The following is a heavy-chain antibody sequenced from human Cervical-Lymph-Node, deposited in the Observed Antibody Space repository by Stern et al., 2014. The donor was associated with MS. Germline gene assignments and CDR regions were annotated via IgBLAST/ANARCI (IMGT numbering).Heavy chain of an antibody. D-gene: IGHD4-11*01. CDR3: ATTRNYVWFDP. J-gene: IGHJ5*02. CDR1: GYTFTSYG. CDR2: ISGYNGNT. V-gene: IGHV1-18*04. Sequence: VQLVESGPEVKKPGASVKVSCKASGYTFTSYGISWVRQAPGQGLEWMGWISGYNGNTNYEQKFQGRVTMTTDTSTSTAYMELRSLRSDDTAVYYCATTRNYVWFDPWGQGTLVTVSS.